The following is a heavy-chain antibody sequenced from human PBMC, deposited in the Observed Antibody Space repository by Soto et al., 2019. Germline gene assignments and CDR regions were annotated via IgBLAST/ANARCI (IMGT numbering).Heavy chain of an antibody. V-gene: IGHV1-2*02. CDR3: ARTSIAARDYYYGMDV. Sequence: GASVKVSCKASGYTFSGYYMHWVRQAPGQGLEWMGWINPNSGGTNYAQNFQGRVTMTRDTSISTGYMELSRLRSDDTAMYYCARTSIAARDYYYGMDVWGQGTTVTVSS. J-gene: IGHJ6*02. D-gene: IGHD6-6*01. CDR2: INPNSGGT. CDR1: GYTFSGYY.